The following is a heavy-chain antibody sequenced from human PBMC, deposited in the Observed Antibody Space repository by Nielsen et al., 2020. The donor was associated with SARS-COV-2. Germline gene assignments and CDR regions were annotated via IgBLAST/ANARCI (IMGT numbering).Heavy chain of an antibody. CDR3: ARGSNYYGMDV. V-gene: IGHV1-18*01. Sequence: ASVKVSCKASGYTFTTYGFSWVRQAPGQGLEWMGWISAYNGNTDYAQKFQGRITMTTDTSTSTAYMELRSLRSDDTAVYYCARGSNYYGMDVWGQGTTVTVSS. CDR2: ISAYNGNT. CDR1: GYTFTTYG. J-gene: IGHJ6*02. D-gene: IGHD6-6*01.